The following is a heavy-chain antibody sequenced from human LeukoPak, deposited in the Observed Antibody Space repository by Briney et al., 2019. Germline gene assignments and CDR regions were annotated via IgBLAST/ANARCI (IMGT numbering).Heavy chain of an antibody. Sequence: GASVKVSCKVSGYTLTELSMHWVRQAPGKGLEWMGGFDPEDGETIYAQKFQGRVTMTEDTSTDTAYMELSSLRSEDMAVYYCARGAKFRSYGSGTYYTSLPFDPWGQGTLVTVSS. CDR1: GYTLTELS. V-gene: IGHV1-24*01. CDR2: FDPEDGET. D-gene: IGHD3-10*01. CDR3: ARGAKFRSYGSGTYYTSLPFDP. J-gene: IGHJ5*02.